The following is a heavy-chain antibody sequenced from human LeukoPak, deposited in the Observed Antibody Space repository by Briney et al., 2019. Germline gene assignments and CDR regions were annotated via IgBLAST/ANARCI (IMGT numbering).Heavy chain of an antibody. V-gene: IGHV3-15*07. CDR3: ATDFYDST. J-gene: IGHJ5*02. CDR2: IRSNSDGGTI. Sequence: PGGSLRLSCATSGFSFYNAWMNWVRQAPGKGLEWVGRIRSNSDGGTIDYAAPVKGRFTLSRDDSKDTLYLQMNSLQTEDTAVYYRATDFYDSTWGQGTLVTVSS. D-gene: IGHD3-22*01. CDR1: GFSFYNAW.